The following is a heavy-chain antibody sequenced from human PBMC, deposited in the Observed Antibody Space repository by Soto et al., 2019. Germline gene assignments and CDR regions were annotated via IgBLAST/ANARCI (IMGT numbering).Heavy chain of an antibody. CDR1: GGSFSGYY. J-gene: IGHJ4*02. D-gene: IGHD6-6*01. V-gene: IGHV4-34*01. CDR3: ARPKVPYSSSSGYDY. Sequence: PSETLSLTCAVYGGSFSGYYRSWIRQPPGKGLEWIGEINHSGSTNYNPSLKSRVTISVDTSKNQFSLKLSSVTAADTAVYYCARPKVPYSSSSGYDYWGQGTLVTVSS. CDR2: INHSGST.